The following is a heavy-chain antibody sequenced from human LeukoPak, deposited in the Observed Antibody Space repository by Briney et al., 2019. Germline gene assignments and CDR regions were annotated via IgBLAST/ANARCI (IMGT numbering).Heavy chain of an antibody. Sequence: ASVKVSCKASGGTFSSYAVSWVRQAPGQGLEWMGGIIPIFGTAKYAQKFQGRVTITTDESTSTAYLELSSLRSEDTAVDYCARDRLDIVPSGYYYYYYMDVLGKGTTVTVSS. D-gene: IGHD2-2*03. V-gene: IGHV1-69*05. CDR2: IIPIFGTA. CDR3: ARDRLDIVPSGYYYYYYMDV. J-gene: IGHJ6*03. CDR1: GGTFSSYA.